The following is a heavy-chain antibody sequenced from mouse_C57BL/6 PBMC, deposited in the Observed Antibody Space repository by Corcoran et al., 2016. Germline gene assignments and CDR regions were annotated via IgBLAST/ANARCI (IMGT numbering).Heavy chain of an antibody. J-gene: IGHJ4*01. V-gene: IGHV9-3*01. Sequence: QIQLVQSGPELKKPGETVKISCKASGYTFTTYGMSWVKQAPGKGLKWMGWINTYSGVPTYADDFKGRFAFSLETSASTAYLQINNLKNEDTATYFCARGEYYAMDYWGQGTSVTVSS. CDR2: INTYSGVP. CDR1: GYTFTTYG. CDR3: ARGEYYAMDY.